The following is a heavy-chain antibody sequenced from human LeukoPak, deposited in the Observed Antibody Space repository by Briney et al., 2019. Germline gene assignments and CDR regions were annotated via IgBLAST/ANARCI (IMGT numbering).Heavy chain of an antibody. V-gene: IGHV3-30-3*01. CDR3: ARGNDYVNWFDP. D-gene: IGHD4-17*01. CDR1: GFTFSSYA. Sequence: GGSLRLSCAASGFTFSSYAMHWVRQAPGKGLEWVAVISYDGSNKYYADSEKGRFTISRDNSKNTLYLQMNSLRAEDTAVYYCARGNDYVNWFDPWGQGTLVTVSS. CDR2: ISYDGSNK. J-gene: IGHJ5*02.